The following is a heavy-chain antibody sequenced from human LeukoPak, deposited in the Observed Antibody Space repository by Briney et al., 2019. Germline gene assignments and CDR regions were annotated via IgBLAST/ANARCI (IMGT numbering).Heavy chain of an antibody. Sequence: SETLSLTCTVSGGSISSSSYYGGWIRQPPGKGREWIGNIYYSGSTYYNPSLRGRVTISVHPSKNQLALKLNSVTAQDTAGYYCARQGGSYYTPFHSWGQGTLVTVSS. D-gene: IGHD1-26*01. J-gene: IGHJ4*02. CDR1: GGSISSSSYY. CDR3: ARQGGSYYTPFHS. V-gene: IGHV4-39*01. CDR2: IYYSGST.